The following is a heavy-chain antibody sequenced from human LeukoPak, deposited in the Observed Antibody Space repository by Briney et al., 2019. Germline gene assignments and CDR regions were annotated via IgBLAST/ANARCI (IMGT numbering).Heavy chain of an antibody. J-gene: IGHJ4*02. Sequence: PSETLSLTCTVSGGSISSYYWSWIRQPAGKGLEWIGRIYTSGSTNYNPSLKSRVTMSVDTPKNQFSLKLSSVTAADTAVYYCARDYYDFWSGYLGQFDYWGQGTLVTVSS. CDR3: ARDYYDFWSGYLGQFDY. D-gene: IGHD3-3*01. CDR1: GGSISSYY. CDR2: IYTSGST. V-gene: IGHV4-4*07.